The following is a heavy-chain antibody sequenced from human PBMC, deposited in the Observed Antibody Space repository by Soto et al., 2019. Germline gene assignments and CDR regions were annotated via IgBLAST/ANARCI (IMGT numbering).Heavy chain of an antibody. V-gene: IGHV4-39*07. D-gene: IGHD5-18*01. CDR1: GGSISSSGYY. CDR2: IYYSGST. J-gene: IGHJ6*02. CDR3: ARVGGYSYHLYGLDV. Sequence: PSETLSLTCTVSGGSISSSGYYWGWICQAPKKGLEWIGSIYYSGSTNYSPSLESRVTLSLDTSENQFSLKLTSVTAADTAVYYCARVGGYSYHLYGLDVWGQGTTVTVSS.